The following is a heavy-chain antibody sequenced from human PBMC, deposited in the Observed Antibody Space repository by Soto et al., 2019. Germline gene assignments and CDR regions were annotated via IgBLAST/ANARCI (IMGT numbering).Heavy chain of an antibody. V-gene: IGHV1-69*06. CDR2: IIPIFGTA. J-gene: IGHJ3*02. D-gene: IGHD3-9*01. CDR1: GGTFSSYA. CDR3: ARQQKYYDILTGYDDAFDI. Sequence: QVQLVQSGAEVKKPGSSVKVSCKASGGTFSSYAISWVRQAPGQGLEWMGGIIPIFGTANYAQKFQGRVTITEDKSTSTAYMELSSLRSEDTAVYYCARQQKYYDILTGYDDAFDIWGQGTMVTVSS.